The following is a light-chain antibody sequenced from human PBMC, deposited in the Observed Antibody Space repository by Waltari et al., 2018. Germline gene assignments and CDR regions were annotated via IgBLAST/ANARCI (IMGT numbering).Light chain of an antibody. V-gene: IGKV3-20*01. CDR1: QTVSRLY. CDR3: QQYHNSPLYS. J-gene: IGKJ2*03. Sequence: EIVLTQSPGTLSLSPGERATLSCRASQTVSRLYLAWYQQKPGQAPRLLIYGPSRRATGIPDRFSGSGSGTDFTLTISRLEPEDFAVYYCQQYHNSPLYSFGQGTKLEIK. CDR2: GPS.